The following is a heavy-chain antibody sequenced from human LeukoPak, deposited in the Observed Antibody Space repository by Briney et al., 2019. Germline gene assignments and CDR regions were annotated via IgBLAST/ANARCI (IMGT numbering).Heavy chain of an antibody. CDR3: ARTPGGMTVGGTFVY. CDR1: GGSFRSYY. D-gene: IGHD6-13*01. CDR2: INHSGT. Sequence: SDTESLTCGVYGGSFRSYYWSWLRRPPGKVLKWNGEINHSGTNYNPSRKSRVTISVDTSKNQFSLKLSSVTAADTAVYYCARTPGGMTVGGTFVYWGQGTLVTVSA. J-gene: IGHJ4*02. V-gene: IGHV4-34*01.